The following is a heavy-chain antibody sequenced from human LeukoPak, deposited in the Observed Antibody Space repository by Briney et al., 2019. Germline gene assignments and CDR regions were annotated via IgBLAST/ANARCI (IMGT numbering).Heavy chain of an antibody. V-gene: IGHV3-66*01. J-gene: IGHJ1*01. D-gene: IGHD3-22*01. CDR3: ARMRGNYYDSSGYIAEYFQH. CDR1: GFTVSSNY. Sequence: GGSLRLSCAASGFTVSSNYMSWVRQAPGKGLEWVSVIYSGGGTYYADSVKGRFTISRDNSKNTLYLQMNSLRAEDTAVYYCARMRGNYYDSSGYIAEYFQHWGQGTLVTVSS. CDR2: IYSGGGT.